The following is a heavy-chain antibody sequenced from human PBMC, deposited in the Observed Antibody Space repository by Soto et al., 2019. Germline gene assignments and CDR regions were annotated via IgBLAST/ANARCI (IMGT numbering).Heavy chain of an antibody. CDR2: IIPILDMA. CDR3: ARGPVVVVPDDMFTRHNWFDP. J-gene: IGHJ5*02. Sequence: QVQLVQSGAEVKKPGSSVKVSCKASGGTFRPYSITWVRQAPGQGLEWMGKIIPILDMANYAQKFQGRVTITAEKSTSIAYMELNSLRSEDTAVYYCARGPVVVVPDDMFTRHNWFDPWGQGTRVTVSS. V-gene: IGHV1-69*02. D-gene: IGHD2-2*01. CDR1: GGTFRPYS.